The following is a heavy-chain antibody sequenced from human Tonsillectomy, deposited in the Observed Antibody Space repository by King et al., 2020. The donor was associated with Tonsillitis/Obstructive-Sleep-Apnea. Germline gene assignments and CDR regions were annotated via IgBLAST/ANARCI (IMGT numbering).Heavy chain of an antibody. CDR1: GFSLSNARMG. CDR2: IFSNDEK. V-gene: IGHV2-26*01. CDR3: ARIQRGNWNDVIYYFDY. D-gene: IGHD1-1*01. J-gene: IGHJ4*02. Sequence: VTLKESGPVLVKPTETLTLTCTVSGFSLSNARMGVSWIRQPPGKALEWLAHIFSNDEKSYSTSLKSRLTISKDTSKSQVVLTMTNMDPVDTATYYCARIQRGNWNDVIYYFDYWGQGTLVTVSS.